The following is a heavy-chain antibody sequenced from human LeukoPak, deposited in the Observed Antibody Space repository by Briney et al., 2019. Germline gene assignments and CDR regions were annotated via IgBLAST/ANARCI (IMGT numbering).Heavy chain of an antibody. CDR3: ARQPLDYYGLDV. J-gene: IGHJ6*02. CDR2: IAPSDSYI. CDR1: GYSFTSYW. V-gene: IGHV5-10-1*01. Sequence: GESLKISCKGSGYSFTSYWISWVRQMPGKGLEWMGRIAPSDSYINYSPSFQGHVTISADKSINTAYLQWSSLKASDTAMYYCARQPLDYYGLDVWGQGTTVTVSS.